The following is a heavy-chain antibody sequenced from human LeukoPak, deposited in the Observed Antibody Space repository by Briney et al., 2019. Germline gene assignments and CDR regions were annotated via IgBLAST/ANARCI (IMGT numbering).Heavy chain of an antibody. D-gene: IGHD3-9*01. J-gene: IGHJ3*02. CDR2: ISSSSSYT. V-gene: IGHV3-11*06. CDR1: GLTFSDYY. CDR3: ARDSLRYFDWLHDAFDI. Sequence: GGSLRLSCAASGLTFSDYYMSWIRQAPGKGLEWVSYISSSSSYTNYADSVKGRFTISRDNAKNSLYLQMNSLRAEDTAVYYCARDSLRYFDWLHDAFDIWGQGTMVTVSS.